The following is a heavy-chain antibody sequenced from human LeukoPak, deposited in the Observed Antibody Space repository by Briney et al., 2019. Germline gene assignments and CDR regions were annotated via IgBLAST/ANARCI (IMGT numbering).Heavy chain of an antibody. V-gene: IGHV1-2*02. CDR3: ARSHADYGYDYDWFDY. J-gene: IGHJ4*02. CDR1: GYTFTGYN. D-gene: IGHD5-12*01. Sequence: GASVKVSCKASGYTFTGYNMHWVRQAPGQGLEWMGWINPKSGGTSYAQKFQDRVTMTRDTSIWTAYMELSRLRSDDTAVYYCARSHADYGYDYDWFDYWGQGTLVTVSS. CDR2: INPKSGGT.